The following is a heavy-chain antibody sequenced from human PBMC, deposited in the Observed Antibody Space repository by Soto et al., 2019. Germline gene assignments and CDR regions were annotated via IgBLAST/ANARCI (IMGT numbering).Heavy chain of an antibody. Sequence: TGGSLRLSCAASGFTFSSHVMTWVRQAPGKGLEWVSSISGSGASKYYADSVKGRFTISRDNSKKTLYLQMNSLRAEDTAVYYCAKSGGSGSYPFFDYWGQGTLVTVSS. CDR2: ISGSGASK. CDR3: AKSGGSGSYPFFDY. V-gene: IGHV3-23*01. J-gene: IGHJ4*02. CDR1: GFTFSSHV. D-gene: IGHD3-10*01.